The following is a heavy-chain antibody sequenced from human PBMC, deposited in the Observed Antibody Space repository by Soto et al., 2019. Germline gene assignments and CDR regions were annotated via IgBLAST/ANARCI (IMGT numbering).Heavy chain of an antibody. J-gene: IGHJ6*02. CDR2: ISGSDGTT. Sequence: GGYLRLSCAASGFTFASYGMSWVCQAPGKGLEWVSSISGSDGTTYYADSVKGRFSISRDKSKNTLYLQMNSLRAEDTAIYYCAKLMFWNSYYALDVWCQGTSVTVSS. V-gene: IGHV3-23*01. D-gene: IGHD1-7*01. CDR1: GFTFASYG. CDR3: AKLMFWNSYYALDV.